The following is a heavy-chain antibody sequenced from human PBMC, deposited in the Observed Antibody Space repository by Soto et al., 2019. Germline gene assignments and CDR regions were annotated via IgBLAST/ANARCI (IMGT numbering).Heavy chain of an antibody. CDR2: ISGSGGST. D-gene: IGHD3-10*01. J-gene: IGHJ6*03. V-gene: IGHV3-23*01. Sequence: HPGGSLRLACAASGFTFSSYAMSWVRQAPGKGLEWVSAISGSGGSTYYADSVKGRFTISRDNSKNTLYLQMNSLRAEDTAVYYCARGRGSGSYYSPDYYYMDVWGKGTTVTVSS. CDR3: ARGRGSGSYYSPDYYYMDV. CDR1: GFTFSSYA.